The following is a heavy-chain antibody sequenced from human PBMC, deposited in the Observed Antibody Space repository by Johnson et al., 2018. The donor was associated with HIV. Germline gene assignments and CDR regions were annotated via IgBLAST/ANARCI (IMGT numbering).Heavy chain of an antibody. CDR3: ARAQLLADDAFNN. D-gene: IGHD6-6*01. Sequence: VLLVESGGGLVQPGGSLRLSCAASGFDFRSSWMHWVRQAPGKGLVWVARIRNDGSDTTYVDSVKGRFFISSDNAKNTLYLQLNSLRVEDTAIYYCARAQLLADDAFNNWGQGTMVTVSS. V-gene: IGHV3-74*02. J-gene: IGHJ3*02. CDR1: GFDFRSSW. CDR2: IRNDGSDT.